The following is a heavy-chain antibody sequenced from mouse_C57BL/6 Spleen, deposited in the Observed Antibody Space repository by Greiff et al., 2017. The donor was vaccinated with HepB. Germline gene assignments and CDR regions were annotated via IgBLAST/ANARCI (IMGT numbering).Heavy chain of an antibody. J-gene: IGHJ4*01. D-gene: IGHD3-1*01. V-gene: IGHV1-53*01. CDR2: INPSNGGT. CDR3: ARSGGPRRAMDY. CDR1: GYTFTSYW. Sequence: VKLQQPGTELVKPGASVKLSCKASGYTFTSYWMHWVKQRPGQGLEWIGNINPSNGGTNYNEKFKSKATLTVDKSSSTAYMQLSSLTSEDSAVYYGARSGGPRRAMDYWGQGTSVTVSS.